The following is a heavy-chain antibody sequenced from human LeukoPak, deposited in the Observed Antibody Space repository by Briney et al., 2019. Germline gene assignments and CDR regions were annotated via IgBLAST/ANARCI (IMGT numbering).Heavy chain of an antibody. J-gene: IGHJ4*02. D-gene: IGHD3-22*01. Sequence: SQTLSLTCTVSGGSISSGSYYWSWIRQPAGKGLEWIGRIYTSGSTNYNPSLKSRVTISVDTSKNQFSLKLSSVTAADTAVYYCARKPIVNSAWYYFDYWGQGTLVTVSS. CDR1: GGSISSGSYY. V-gene: IGHV4-61*02. CDR2: IYTSGST. CDR3: ARKPIVNSAWYYFDY.